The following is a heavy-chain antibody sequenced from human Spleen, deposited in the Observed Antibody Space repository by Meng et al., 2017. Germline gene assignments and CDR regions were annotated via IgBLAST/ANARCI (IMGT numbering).Heavy chain of an antibody. CDR2: INTDGTAT. J-gene: IGHJ4*02. D-gene: IGHD6-19*01. CDR3: ARDFLYVPGLELDS. CDR1: GFSFNKYS. V-gene: IGHV3-74*01. Sequence: GGSLRLSCAASGFSFNKYSMHWVRQAPGKGLMWVAHINTDGTATSYANSVKGRFTISRDNAKNTVYLQMTRLRDEDTAVYFCARDFLYVPGLELDSWGQGTLVTVSS.